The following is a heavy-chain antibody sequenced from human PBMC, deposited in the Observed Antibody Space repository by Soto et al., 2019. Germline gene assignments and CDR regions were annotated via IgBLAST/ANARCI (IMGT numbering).Heavy chain of an antibody. J-gene: IGHJ5*02. Sequence: PSETVSLTCTVSGGSISSYYWSWIRQPSGKGLEWIGRIYTSGSTSYNPSLKSRVTMSVDKSKNQFSLKLSSVTAADTTVYYCARGGAIDIVVVPAANLAPFDPWGQGPLVTV. V-gene: IGHV4-4*07. CDR3: ARGGAIDIVVVPAANLAPFDP. CDR2: IYTSGST. CDR1: GGSISSYY. D-gene: IGHD2-2*01.